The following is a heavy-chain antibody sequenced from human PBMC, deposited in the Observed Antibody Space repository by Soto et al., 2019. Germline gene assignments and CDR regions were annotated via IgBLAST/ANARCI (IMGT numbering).Heavy chain of an antibody. CDR3: ARDEQEFHDPLDS. Sequence: QAQLVQSGAEVNKPGASVKVSCKASGYTFTTYTIHWVRQAPGQRLEWVGCINAGTGYTRYSQKFQGRVSITRDTSASTGFMDLSSMRSEDAAIYYCARDEQEFHDPLDSWGQGTLVTVSS. J-gene: IGHJ4*02. CDR1: GYTFTTYT. CDR2: INAGTGYT. D-gene: IGHD3-10*01. V-gene: IGHV1-3*01.